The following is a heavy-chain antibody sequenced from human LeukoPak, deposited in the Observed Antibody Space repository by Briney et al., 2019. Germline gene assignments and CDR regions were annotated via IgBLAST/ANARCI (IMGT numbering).Heavy chain of an antibody. CDR3: ARDYYGDFYFDY. D-gene: IGHD4-17*01. Sequence: SETLSLTCTVSGGSISSYYWSWIRQPPGRGLEWIGYIYYSGSTNYNPSLKSRVTISVDTSKNQFSLKLSSVTAADTAVYYCARDYYGDFYFDYWGQGTLVTVSS. CDR2: IYYSGST. V-gene: IGHV4-59*01. CDR1: GGSISSYY. J-gene: IGHJ4*02.